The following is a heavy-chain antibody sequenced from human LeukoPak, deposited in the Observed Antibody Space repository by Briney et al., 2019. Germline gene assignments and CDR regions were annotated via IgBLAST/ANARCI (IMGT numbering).Heavy chain of an antibody. Sequence: GGSLRLSCAASGFNFSRNRMHWVRQAPAQGLEWVAFIRYDGTKKFYGGSVRCRFSISRHNSKNTLNLQMHYLREEDTAVYDCARDYDDVNGGFYDIPDNWGQGMLVTVSA. CDR3: ARDYDDVNGGFYDIPDN. CDR2: IRYDGTKK. D-gene: IGHD3-9*01. V-gene: IGHV3-30*02. J-gene: IGHJ4*02. CDR1: GFNFSRNR.